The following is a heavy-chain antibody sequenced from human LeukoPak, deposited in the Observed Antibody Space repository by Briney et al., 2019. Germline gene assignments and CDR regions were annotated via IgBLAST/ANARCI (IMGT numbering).Heavy chain of an antibody. D-gene: IGHD6-13*01. Sequence: PSETLSLTCTVSGGSISSYYWSWIRQPAGKGLEWIGRIDTSGSTNYNPSLKSRVTISVDTSKNQFSLKLTSVTAADTAVYYCARGRVGAGTGDYWGQGTLVTVSS. CDR2: IDTSGST. CDR3: ARGRVGAGTGDY. CDR1: GGSISSYY. V-gene: IGHV4-4*07. J-gene: IGHJ4*02.